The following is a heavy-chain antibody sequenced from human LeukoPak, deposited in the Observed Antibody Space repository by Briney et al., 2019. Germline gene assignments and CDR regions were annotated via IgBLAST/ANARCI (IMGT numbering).Heavy chain of an antibody. CDR1: GFTFNRYW. CDR3: ARVEASGYDYGAFDS. CDR2: IKKDGSEK. J-gene: IGHJ4*02. Sequence: QPGGSPRLSCAASGFTFNRYWMSWVRQAPGKGLEWVANIKKDGSEKYYVDSVKGRLTISRDNAKNSLSLQMNSLRAEDTAVYYCARVEASGYDYGAFDSWGQGTLVTVSS. V-gene: IGHV3-7*01. D-gene: IGHD5-12*01.